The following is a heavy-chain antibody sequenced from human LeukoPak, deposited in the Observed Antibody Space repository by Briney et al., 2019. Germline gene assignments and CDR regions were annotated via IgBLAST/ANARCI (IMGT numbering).Heavy chain of an antibody. CDR3: ARMYSGYVGIDY. J-gene: IGHJ4*02. V-gene: IGHV4-59*10. CDR2: VYSSGST. CDR1: GGSFSGYY. Sequence: SETLSLTCAVYGGSFSGYYWSWIRQPAGKGLEWIGRVYSSGSTNYKYSLKSRVTMSVDTSKNQFSLHLSSVTAADTAVYYCARMYSGYVGIDYWGQGTLVTVSS. D-gene: IGHD5-12*01.